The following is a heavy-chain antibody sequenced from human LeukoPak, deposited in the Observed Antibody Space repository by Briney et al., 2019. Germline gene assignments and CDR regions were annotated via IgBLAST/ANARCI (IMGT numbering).Heavy chain of an antibody. CDR2: IIPILGIA. D-gene: IGHD3-22*01. J-gene: IGHJ3*01. CDR1: GGTFSSYA. Sequence: SVKVSCKASGGTFSSYAISWVRQAPGQGLEWMGRIIPILGIANYAQKFQGRVTITADKSTSTAYMELSSLRSEDTAVYYCARASNYYDSSGYYLFWGQGTMVTVSS. V-gene: IGHV1-69*04. CDR3: ARASNYYDSSGYYLF.